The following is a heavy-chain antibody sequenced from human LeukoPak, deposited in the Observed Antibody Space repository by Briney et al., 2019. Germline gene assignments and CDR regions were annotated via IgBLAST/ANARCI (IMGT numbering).Heavy chain of an antibody. CDR2: IRYDGSNK. D-gene: IGHD1-14*01. J-gene: IGHJ6*03. Sequence: PGGSLRLSCAASGFTFSNYGMHWVRQAPGKGLEWVAFIRYDGSNKYYADSVKGRFTISRDNSKNTLYLQMNSLRAEDTAVYYCAKVPNQRFYYYYMDVWGKGTTVTVSS. CDR3: AKVPNQRFYYYYMDV. V-gene: IGHV3-30*02. CDR1: GFTFSNYG.